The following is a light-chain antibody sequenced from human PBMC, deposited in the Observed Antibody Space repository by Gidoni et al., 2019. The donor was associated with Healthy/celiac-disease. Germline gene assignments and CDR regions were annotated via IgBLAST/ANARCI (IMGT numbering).Light chain of an antibody. CDR1: QSISSY. Sequence: DIQMTQSPSSLSASVGDRATLTCRASQSISSYLNWYQQKPGKAPKLLNYAASSLQSGVPSRFSGSGCGKDFTLTISSLQPEDFATYYCQQSYSTPWTFXQXTKVEIK. CDR3: QQSYSTPWT. V-gene: IGKV1-39*01. J-gene: IGKJ1*01. CDR2: AAS.